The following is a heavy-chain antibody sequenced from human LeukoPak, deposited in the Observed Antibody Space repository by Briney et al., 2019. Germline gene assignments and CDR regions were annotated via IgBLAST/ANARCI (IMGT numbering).Heavy chain of an antibody. Sequence: PSGTLSLTCTVSGGSMSSYHWSWIRQPPGKGLEWVAYIYYSGSTNQNPSLNSRVTISLDMSKKQFSLKLSSVTAADTAVYYCATGAVVPRGFGYWGQGTLVTVSS. J-gene: IGHJ4*02. D-gene: IGHD3-10*01. CDR1: GGSMSSYH. CDR3: ATGAVVPRGFGY. V-gene: IGHV4-59*01. CDR2: IYYSGST.